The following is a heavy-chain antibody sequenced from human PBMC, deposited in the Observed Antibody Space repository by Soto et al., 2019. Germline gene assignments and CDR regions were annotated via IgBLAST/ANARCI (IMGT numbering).Heavy chain of an antibody. CDR2: ISAYNGNT. CDR1: GYTFTSYG. D-gene: IGHD5-18*01. J-gene: IGHJ4*02. Sequence: QVQLVQSGAEVKKPGASVKVSCKASGYTFTSYGISWVRQAPGQGLEWMGWISAYNGNTNYAQKLQGRVTMTTDTSTRTAYMELRSLRSDDTAVYYCARTVTAMDRRYDFDYWGQGTLVTVSS. V-gene: IGHV1-18*04. CDR3: ARTVTAMDRRYDFDY.